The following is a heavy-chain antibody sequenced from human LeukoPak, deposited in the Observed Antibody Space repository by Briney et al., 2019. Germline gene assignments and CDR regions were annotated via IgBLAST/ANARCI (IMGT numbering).Heavy chain of an antibody. CDR2: ISSSSSTI. V-gene: IGHV3-48*01. Sequence: PGESLRLSCAASGFTFSSYWMSWVRQAPGKGLEWVSYISSSSSTIYYADSVKGRFTISRDNAKNSLYLQMNSLRAEDTAVYYCARVVRGRHNWFDPWGQGTLVTVSS. CDR3: ARVVRGRHNWFDP. J-gene: IGHJ5*02. D-gene: IGHD3-10*01. CDR1: GFTFSSYW.